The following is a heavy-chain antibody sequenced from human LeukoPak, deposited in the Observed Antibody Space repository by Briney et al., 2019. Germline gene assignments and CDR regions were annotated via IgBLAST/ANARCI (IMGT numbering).Heavy chain of an antibody. Sequence: PSETLSLTCTVSGDSISSGNYYWTWIRQPAGRGLEWIGRISSSGSTNYNPSLKSRVTISVDTSKNQFSLKLSSVTAADTAVYFCARGPYSYDSSGAFDIWGQGTMVTVSS. CDR2: ISSSGST. J-gene: IGHJ3*02. V-gene: IGHV4-61*02. CDR3: ARGPYSYDSSGAFDI. D-gene: IGHD3-22*01. CDR1: GDSISSGNYY.